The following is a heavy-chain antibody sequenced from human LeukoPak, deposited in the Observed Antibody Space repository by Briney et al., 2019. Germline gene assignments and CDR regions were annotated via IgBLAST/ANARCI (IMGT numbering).Heavy chain of an antibody. CDR3: ARDVDIVVVPAAMEDDAFDI. J-gene: IGHJ3*02. CDR2: ISAYNGNT. D-gene: IGHD2-2*01. Sequence: ASVKVSGKASGYTFTSYGISWVRQAPGQGLEWMGWISAYNGNTNYAQKLQGRVTMTTDTSTSTAYMELRSLRSDDTAVYYCARDVDIVVVPAAMEDDAFDIWGQGTMVTVSS. CDR1: GYTFTSYG. V-gene: IGHV1-18*04.